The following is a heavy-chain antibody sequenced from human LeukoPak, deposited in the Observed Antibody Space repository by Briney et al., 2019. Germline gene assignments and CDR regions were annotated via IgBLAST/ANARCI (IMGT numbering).Heavy chain of an antibody. Sequence: ASVKVSCKVSGYTLTDLSMHWVRQAPGKGLEWMGGFGPEDGETIYAQKFQGRVTMTEDTSTDTAYMELSSLRSEDTAVYYCVRDGLQTIYNWNDEGRKNWFDPWGQGTLVTVSS. D-gene: IGHD1-1*01. J-gene: IGHJ5*02. CDR1: GYTLTDLS. V-gene: IGHV1-24*01. CDR2: FGPEDGET. CDR3: VRDGLQTIYNWNDEGRKNWFDP.